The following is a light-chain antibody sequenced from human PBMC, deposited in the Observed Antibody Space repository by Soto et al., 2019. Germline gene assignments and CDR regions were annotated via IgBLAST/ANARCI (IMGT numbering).Light chain of an antibody. CDR2: AAS. CDR3: LQVYSFTRT. Sequence: DIQMTQSPSSVSASIGDRFTITCRASQDIGRRLDWFQQKTGKAPKYLIQAASSLQGGVPSTLSGSGYGIDFTLTINTINTEDFATYYCLQVYSFTRTFGQGTKVDIK. CDR1: QDIGRR. V-gene: IGKV1-12*01. J-gene: IGKJ1*01.